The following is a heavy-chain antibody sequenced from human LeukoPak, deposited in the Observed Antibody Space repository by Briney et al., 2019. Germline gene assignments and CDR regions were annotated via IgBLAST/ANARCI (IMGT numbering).Heavy chain of an antibody. D-gene: IGHD1-26*01. CDR2: INSNGGST. Sequence: PGRSLRLSCAASGFTFSSYAMHWVRQAPGKGPEYVSAINSNGGSTYYANSVKGRFTISRDNSKNTLYLQMGSLRAEDMAVYYCARVYGSERSYWRYFDYWGRGTLVTVSP. J-gene: IGHJ4*02. CDR1: GFTFSSYA. CDR3: ARVYGSERSYWRYFDY. V-gene: IGHV3-64*01.